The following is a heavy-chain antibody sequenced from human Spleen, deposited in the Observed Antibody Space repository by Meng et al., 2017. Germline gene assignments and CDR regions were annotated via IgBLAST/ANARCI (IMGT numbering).Heavy chain of an antibody. CDR1: GGSVSSGSYY. D-gene: IGHD3-3*01. CDR3: ARNDFWSGYFDY. J-gene: IGHJ4*02. Sequence: VQLRESGPGLVRPSETLSRTWTVSGGSVSSGSYYWSWIRQPPGKGLEWIGYIYYSGSTNYNPSLKSRVTISVDTSKNQFSLKLSSVTAADTAVYYCARNDFWSGYFDYWGQGTLVTVSS. V-gene: IGHV4-61*01. CDR2: IYYSGST.